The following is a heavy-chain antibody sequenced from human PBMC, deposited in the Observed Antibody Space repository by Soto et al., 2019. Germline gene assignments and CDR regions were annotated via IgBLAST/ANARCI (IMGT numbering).Heavy chain of an antibody. CDR1: GFAFDDYY. CDR2: TRDKPNKYAA. Sequence: EGQLVQSGGGLVQPGGSLRLSCTASGFAFDDYYMDWVRHVPGKGLEWIGRTRDKPNKYAAEYVASVKGRFTISRDASKDSMYLQMNTVKTEDTAVYYCARDTGGSYDYWGQGALVIVSS. V-gene: IGHV3-72*01. J-gene: IGHJ4*02. CDR3: ARDTGGSYDY. D-gene: IGHD1-26*01.